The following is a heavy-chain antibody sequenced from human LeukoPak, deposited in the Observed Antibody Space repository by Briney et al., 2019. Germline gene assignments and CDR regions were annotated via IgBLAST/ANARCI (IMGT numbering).Heavy chain of an antibody. D-gene: IGHD3-22*01. CDR3: TTGLGAAYYYDSSGYYNFDY. V-gene: IGHV3-15*01. J-gene: IGHJ4*02. CDR2: IKSKTDGGTT. CDR1: GFTFSNAW. Sequence: GGSLRLSCAASGFTFSNAWMSWVRQAPGKGLEWVGRIKSKTDGGTTDYAAPVKGRFTISRDDSKNTLYLQMNSLKTEDTAVYYCTTGLGAAYYYDSSGYYNFDYWGQGTLVTVSS.